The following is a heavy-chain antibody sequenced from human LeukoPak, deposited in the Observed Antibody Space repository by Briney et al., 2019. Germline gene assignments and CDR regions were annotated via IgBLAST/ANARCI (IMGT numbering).Heavy chain of an antibody. J-gene: IGHJ4*02. CDR1: GFMFSSYA. V-gene: IGHV3-30*01. D-gene: IGHD3-3*01. CDR2: ISYDGKNQ. Sequence: GGSLRLSCAASGFMFSSYAMHWVRQAPGKGLEWVALISYDGKNQLYVDSVKGRFTISRDNSKSTLFLQMNSLRPEDTALYYCARLLYDYWSGSYYYFDYWGQGTLVTVSS. CDR3: ARLLYDYWSGSYYYFDY.